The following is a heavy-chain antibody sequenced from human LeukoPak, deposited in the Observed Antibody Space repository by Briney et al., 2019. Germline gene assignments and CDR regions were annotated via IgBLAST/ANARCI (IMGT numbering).Heavy chain of an antibody. Sequence: SETLSLTCTVSGGSISTSNYYWGWIRQPPGKGLEWIGNIFYSGSTYYSPPLKSRVTISLDTSRNQFSLKLNSVTAADTAVYYCARAADSGYYPNWFDPWGQGTLVTVSS. J-gene: IGHJ5*02. CDR1: GGSISTSNYY. CDR3: ARAADSGYYPNWFDP. D-gene: IGHD3-22*01. CDR2: IFYSGST. V-gene: IGHV4-39*07.